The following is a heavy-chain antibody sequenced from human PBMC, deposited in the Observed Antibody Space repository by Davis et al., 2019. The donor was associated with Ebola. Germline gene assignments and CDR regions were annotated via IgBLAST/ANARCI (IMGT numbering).Heavy chain of an antibody. Sequence: SLKISCAASGFTFDDYAMHWVRQAPGKGLEWVSGISWNSGSIDYADSVKGRFTISRDNAKNSLYLQMNSLKTEDTAVYYCTGSDGDYDYWGQGTLVTVSS. CDR1: GFTFDDYA. J-gene: IGHJ4*02. CDR3: TGSDGDYDY. CDR2: ISWNSGSI. D-gene: IGHD4-17*01. V-gene: IGHV3-9*01.